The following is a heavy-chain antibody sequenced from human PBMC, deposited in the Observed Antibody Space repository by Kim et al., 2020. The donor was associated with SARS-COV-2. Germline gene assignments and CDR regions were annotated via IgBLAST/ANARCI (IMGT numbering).Heavy chain of an antibody. J-gene: IGHJ4*02. Sequence: YAQKLQGRVTMTTDTSTSTAYMELRSLRSDDTAVYYCARDHASHWGYFDYWGQGTLVTVSS. D-gene: IGHD7-27*01. CDR3: ARDHASHWGYFDY. V-gene: IGHV1-18*01.